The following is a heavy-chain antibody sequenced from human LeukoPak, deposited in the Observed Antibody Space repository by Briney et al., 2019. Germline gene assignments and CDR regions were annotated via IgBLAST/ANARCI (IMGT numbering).Heavy chain of an antibody. V-gene: IGHV4-61*02. J-gene: IGHJ4*02. CDR2: IYTSGST. CDR3: ARDKDLTGVFDY. CDR1: GGSISSGSYY. Sequence: SETLSLTCTVSGGSISSGSYYWSWIRQPAGKGLEWIGRIYTSGSTDYNPSLKSRVTISVDTSKNQFSLKLGSVTAADTAVYYCARDKDLTGVFDYWGQGTLVTVSS. D-gene: IGHD7-27*01.